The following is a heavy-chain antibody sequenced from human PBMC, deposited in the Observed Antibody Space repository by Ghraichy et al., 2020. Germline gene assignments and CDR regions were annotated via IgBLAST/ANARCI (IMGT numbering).Heavy chain of an antibody. CDR1: GFTFDDYA. CDR2: ISWNSGSI. V-gene: IGHV3-9*01. Sequence: GGSLRLSCAASGFTFDDYAMHWVRQAPGKGLEWVSGISWNSGSIGYADSVKGRFTISRDNAKNSLYLQMNSLRAEDTALYYCAKDMVGGNYYWGQGTLVTVSS. D-gene: IGHD4-23*01. J-gene: IGHJ4*02. CDR3: AKDMVGGNYY.